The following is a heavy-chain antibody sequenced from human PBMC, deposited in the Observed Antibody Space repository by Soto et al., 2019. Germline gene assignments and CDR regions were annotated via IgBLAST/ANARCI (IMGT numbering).Heavy chain of an antibody. D-gene: IGHD1-7*01. Sequence: PGGSLRLSCAASGFTFSNAWMNWVRQAPGKGLEWFGRIKSKTDGGTTDYAAPVKGRFTISRDDSKNTLYLQMNSLKTEDTAVYYCTTDLTRITGTNVGYYGMDVWGQGTTVTVSS. CDR1: GFTFSNAW. CDR2: IKSKTDGGTT. J-gene: IGHJ6*02. CDR3: TTDLTRITGTNVGYYGMDV. V-gene: IGHV3-15*07.